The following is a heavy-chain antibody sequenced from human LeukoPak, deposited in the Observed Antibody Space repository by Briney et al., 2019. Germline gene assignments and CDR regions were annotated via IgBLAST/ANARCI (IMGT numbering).Heavy chain of an antibody. CDR3: AKVWFGDWYYYYYMDV. Sequence: GGSLRLSCAASGFTFSSYAMSWVRQAPGKGLEWVSAISGSGGSTYYADSVKGRFTISRDNSKNTLYLQMNSLRAEGTAVYYCAKVWFGDWYYYYYMDVWGKGTTVTVSS. CDR2: ISGSGGST. CDR1: GFTFSSYA. D-gene: IGHD3-10*01. J-gene: IGHJ6*03. V-gene: IGHV3-23*01.